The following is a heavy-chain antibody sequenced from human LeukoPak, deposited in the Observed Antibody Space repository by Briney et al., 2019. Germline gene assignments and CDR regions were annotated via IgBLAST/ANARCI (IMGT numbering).Heavy chain of an antibody. D-gene: IGHD3-3*01. V-gene: IGHV1-2*06. J-gene: IGHJ5*02. CDR2: INPNSGGT. CDR3: ARFARTIFGVVISHNWFDP. CDR1: GYTFTGYY. Sequence: ASVKVSCKAAGYTFTGYYMHWVRQAPGQGLEWMGRINPNSGGTNYAQKFQGRVTMTRDTSISTAYMELSRLRSDDTAVYYCARFARTIFGVVISHNWFDPWGQGTLVTVSS.